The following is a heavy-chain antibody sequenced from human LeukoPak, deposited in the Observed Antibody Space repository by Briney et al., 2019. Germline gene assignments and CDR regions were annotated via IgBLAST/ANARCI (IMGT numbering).Heavy chain of an antibody. J-gene: IGHJ3*02. CDR1: GFTFSSYA. V-gene: IGHV3-23*01. CDR2: ISGSGGST. Sequence: GGSLRLSCAASGFTFSSYAMHWVRQAPGKGLEWVSAISGSGGSTYYADSVKGRFTISRDNSKNTLYLQMNSLRAEDTAVYYCAKDRPDYYGSGSYLGAFDIWGQGTMVTVSS. CDR3: AKDRPDYYGSGSYLGAFDI. D-gene: IGHD3-10*01.